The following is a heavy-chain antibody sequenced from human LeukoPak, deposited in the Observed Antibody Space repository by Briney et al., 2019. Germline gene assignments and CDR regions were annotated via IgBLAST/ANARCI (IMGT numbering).Heavy chain of an antibody. CDR1: GFSFSGHW. D-gene: IGHD6-6*01. CDR2: ISPTGSTT. Sequence: GGSLRLSCIASGFSFSGHWMHWARQLPGKGLVWVSRISPTGSTTSYADSVKGRFTVSRDDAKNTLYLQVNNLRAEDTAVYYCARGPNSNWSGLDFWGQGTLLTVSS. V-gene: IGHV3-74*01. J-gene: IGHJ4*02. CDR3: ARGPNSNWSGLDF.